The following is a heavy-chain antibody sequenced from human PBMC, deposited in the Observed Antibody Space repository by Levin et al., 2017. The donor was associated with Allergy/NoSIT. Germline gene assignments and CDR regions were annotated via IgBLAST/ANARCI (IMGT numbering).Heavy chain of an antibody. V-gene: IGHV5-51*01. J-gene: IGHJ4*02. CDR2: VYPGDSDT. CDR3: AITKYNGGRYFDY. CDR1: GYSFTSQW. D-gene: IGHD4-23*01. Sequence: GESLKISCKASGYSFTSQWIGWVRQMPGKGLEWMGIVYPGDSDTRYSPSFQGRVTISADKSVSTAYLQWSTLEASDTDMYYCAITKYNGGRYFDYWGQGALVTVSS.